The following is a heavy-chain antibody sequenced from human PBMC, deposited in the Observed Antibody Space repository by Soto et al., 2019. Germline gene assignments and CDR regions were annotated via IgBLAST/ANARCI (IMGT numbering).Heavy chain of an antibody. Sequence: ASVKVSCKASGYTFTDYFIHWVRQAPGQGLEWMGCINPYSGGTNSAQNFQGRVTMTRDTPISTAYMELTSLRSDDTAVYYCVRDRSYPFYFDSWGQGTLVTVSS. CDR3: VRDRSYPFYFDS. V-gene: IGHV1-2*02. CDR1: GYTFTDYF. D-gene: IGHD3-10*01. CDR2: INPYSGGT. J-gene: IGHJ4*02.